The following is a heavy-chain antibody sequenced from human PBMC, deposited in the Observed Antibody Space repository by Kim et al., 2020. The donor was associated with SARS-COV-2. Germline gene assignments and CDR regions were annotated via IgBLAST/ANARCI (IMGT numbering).Heavy chain of an antibody. Sequence: GGSLRLSCAASGFTFSSYGMHWVHQAPGKGLEWVAVIWYDGSNKYYADSVKGRFTISRDNSKNTLYLQMNSLRAEDTAVYYCARAAYSSSSRYYYYGMDVWGQGTTVTVSS. CDR1: GFTFSSYG. CDR2: IWYDGSNK. V-gene: IGHV3-33*01. D-gene: IGHD6-6*01. CDR3: ARAAYSSSSRYYYYGMDV. J-gene: IGHJ6*02.